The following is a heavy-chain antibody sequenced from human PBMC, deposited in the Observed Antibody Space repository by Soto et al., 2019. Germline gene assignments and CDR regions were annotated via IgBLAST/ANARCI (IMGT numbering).Heavy chain of an antibody. Sequence: PGGSLRLSCAASGFTFSSYAMSWVRQAPGKGLEWVSAISGSGGSTYYADSVKGRFTISRDNSKNTLYLQMNSLRAEDTAVYYCAKDYAGDYINPSYYYYYGMDVWGQGTTVTVS. CDR3: AKDYAGDYINPSYYYYYGMDV. V-gene: IGHV3-23*01. D-gene: IGHD4-17*01. CDR2: ISGSGGST. CDR1: GFTFSSYA. J-gene: IGHJ6*02.